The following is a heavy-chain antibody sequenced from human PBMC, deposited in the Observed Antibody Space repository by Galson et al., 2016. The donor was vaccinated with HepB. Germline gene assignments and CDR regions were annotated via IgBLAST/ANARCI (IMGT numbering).Heavy chain of an antibody. J-gene: IGHJ6*02. CDR3: ARALDDGMDV. CDR1: GFTFSSYA. V-gene: IGHV3-30-3*01. Sequence: SLRLSCAASGFTFSSYAMHWVRQAPGKGLEWAAVIFFDGSNENYADSVKGRFIISRDNSKNTLYLQMNSLRAEDTAVYYSARALDDGMDVWGQGTTVTISS. CDR2: IFFDGSNE.